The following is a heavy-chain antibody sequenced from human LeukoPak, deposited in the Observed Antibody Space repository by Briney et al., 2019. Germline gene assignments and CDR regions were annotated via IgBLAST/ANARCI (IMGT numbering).Heavy chain of an antibody. V-gene: IGHV3-21*01. D-gene: IGHD3-22*01. J-gene: IGHJ3*02. Sequence: GGPLRLSCAASGFTFSSYSMNWVRQAPGKGLEWVSSISSSSSYIYYADSVKGRFTISRDNAKNSLYLQMNSLRAEDTAVYYCARGGYYYDSSGYYWRAFDIWGQGTMVTVSS. CDR2: ISSSSSYI. CDR1: GFTFSSYS. CDR3: ARGGYYYDSSGYYWRAFDI.